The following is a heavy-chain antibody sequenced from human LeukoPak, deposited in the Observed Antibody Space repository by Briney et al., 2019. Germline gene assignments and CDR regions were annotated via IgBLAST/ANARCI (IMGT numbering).Heavy chain of an antibody. V-gene: IGHV1-24*01. CDR2: FDPEDGET. Sequence: ASVKVSCKVSGYTLTELSMHWVRQAPGKGLEWMGGFDPEDGETIYAQKIQGRVTMTEDTSTDTAYMELSSLRSEDTAVYYCATGYSGSYYSDYWGQGTLVTVSS. CDR3: ATGYSGSYYSDY. J-gene: IGHJ4*02. D-gene: IGHD1-26*01. CDR1: GYTLTELS.